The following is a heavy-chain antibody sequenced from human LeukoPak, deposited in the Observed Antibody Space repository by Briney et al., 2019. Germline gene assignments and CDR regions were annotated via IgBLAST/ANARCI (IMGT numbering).Heavy chain of an antibody. CDR1: GYTFTSYD. V-gene: IGHV1-8*01. CDR2: MNPNSGNT. D-gene: IGHD1-26*01. Sequence: EASVKVSCKASGYTFTSYDINWVRQATGQGLEWMGWMNPNSGNTGSAQNFQGRVTMTRNTSIITAYMELSSLRSDDTAVYYCARRRGSWSFDYWGQGTLVTVSS. CDR3: ARRRGSWSFDY. J-gene: IGHJ4*02.